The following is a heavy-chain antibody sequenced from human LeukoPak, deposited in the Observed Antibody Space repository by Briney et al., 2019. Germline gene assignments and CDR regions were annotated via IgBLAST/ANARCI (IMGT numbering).Heavy chain of an antibody. J-gene: IGHJ5*02. CDR1: GFTVSSNY. Sequence: PGGSLRLSCAASGFTVSSNYMSWVRQAPGKGLEWVSVIYSGGSTYYADSVKGRFTISRDNSKNTLYLQMNSLRAEDTAVYYCAKDPVPNYYGSGSYPYNWFDPWGQGTLVTVSS. D-gene: IGHD3-10*01. V-gene: IGHV3-53*01. CDR2: IYSGGST. CDR3: AKDPVPNYYGSGSYPYNWFDP.